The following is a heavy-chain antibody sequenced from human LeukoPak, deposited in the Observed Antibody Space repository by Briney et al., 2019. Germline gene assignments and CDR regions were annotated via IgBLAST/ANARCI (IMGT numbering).Heavy chain of an antibody. J-gene: IGHJ3*02. CDR1: GGSLSSGGYS. D-gene: IGHD6-6*01. V-gene: IGHV4-30-2*01. CDR3: ARTSIAARRANAFDI. Sequence: TLSLTCAVSGGSLSSGGYSWSWIRQPPGKGLEWIGYIYHSGSTYYNPSLKSRVTISVDRSKNQFSLKLSSVTAADTAVYYCARTSIAARRANAFDIWGHGTMVTVSS. CDR2: IYHSGST.